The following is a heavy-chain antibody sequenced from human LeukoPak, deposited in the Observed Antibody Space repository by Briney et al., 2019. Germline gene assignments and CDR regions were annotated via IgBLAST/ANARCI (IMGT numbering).Heavy chain of an antibody. CDR2: ISWNSGSI. Sequence: GGSLRLSCAASGFTFSSYAMSWVRQAPGKGLEWVSGISWNSGSIGYADSVKGRFTISRDNSKNTLYLQMNSLRPEDTAVYYCARDRPPGGWYGEIDYWGQGTLVTVSS. CDR1: GFTFSSYA. J-gene: IGHJ4*02. V-gene: IGHV3-23*01. CDR3: ARDRPPGGWYGEIDY. D-gene: IGHD6-19*01.